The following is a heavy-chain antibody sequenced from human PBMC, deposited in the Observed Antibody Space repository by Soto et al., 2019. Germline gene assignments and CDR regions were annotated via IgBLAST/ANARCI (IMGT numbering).Heavy chain of an antibody. V-gene: IGHV3-74*01. Sequence: EVQLVESGGGLVQSGGSLRLSCAASGFTFSSYWMHWVRQAPGKGLVWVSRISNDGSRTTYADSVRGRFTISRDNAKNTLYLQMSSLRAEDTAVYFCAREWSGSYYYWGQGTLVTVSS. CDR3: AREWSGSYYY. J-gene: IGHJ4*02. CDR1: GFTFSSYW. D-gene: IGHD1-26*01. CDR2: ISNDGSRT.